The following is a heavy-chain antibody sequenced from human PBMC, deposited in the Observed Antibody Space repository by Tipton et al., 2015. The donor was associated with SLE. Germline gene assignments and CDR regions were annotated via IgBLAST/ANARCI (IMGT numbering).Heavy chain of an antibody. J-gene: IGHJ2*01. CDR2: IYTSGRG. CDR3: ARDCDFRNAFDL. Sequence: TLSLTCTVSGGSISSGSYSWSWIRQPAGKGQEWIGRIYTSGRGNYNPSLRSRVTISVDTSKNQFSLKLGSVTAAGTAVYYCARDCDFRNAFDLWGRGTLVTVSS. V-gene: IGHV4-61*02. D-gene: IGHD1-14*01. CDR1: GGSISSGSYS.